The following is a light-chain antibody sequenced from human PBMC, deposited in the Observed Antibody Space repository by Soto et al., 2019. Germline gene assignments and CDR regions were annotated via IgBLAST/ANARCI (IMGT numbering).Light chain of an antibody. V-gene: IGKV1-39*01. Sequence: DIQMTQSPPSLSASVGDVFTITSRASQSISSYLNWYQQKPGKAPKLLIYAASSLQSGVPSRFSGSGSATDFTLTISSLQPEDFATYYCQQSYSTPYTFGQGTKVDI. CDR2: AAS. CDR3: QQSYSTPYT. J-gene: IGKJ2*01. CDR1: QSISSY.